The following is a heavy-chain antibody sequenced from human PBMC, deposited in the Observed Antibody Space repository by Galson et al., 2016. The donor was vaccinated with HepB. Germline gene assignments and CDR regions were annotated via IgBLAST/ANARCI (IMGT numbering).Heavy chain of an antibody. CDR2: IWYDGSNK. D-gene: IGHD1-14*01. Sequence: SLRLSCAASGFTFSTYGIHWVRQAPGKGLEWVAVIWYDGSNKYYEDSVKGRFTISRDNSQNTLFLQMNSLRAEDTAIYYCAKHAEPYYYYAMDVWGQGTTVTVSS. CDR1: GFTFSTYG. CDR3: AKHAEPYYYYAMDV. V-gene: IGHV3-33*06. J-gene: IGHJ6*02.